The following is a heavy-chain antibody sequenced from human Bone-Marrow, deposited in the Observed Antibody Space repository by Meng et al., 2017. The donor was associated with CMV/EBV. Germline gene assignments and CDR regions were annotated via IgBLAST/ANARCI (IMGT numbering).Heavy chain of an antibody. CDR3: ARVTVLGVVVAAGWFDP. CDR2: ISAYNGNT. J-gene: IGHJ5*02. Sequence: QGQWVQFGAEVKKPGASGKVSCKASGYTFTSYGISWVRQAPGQGLEWMGWISAYNGNTNDAQKLQGRVTMTTDTSTSTAYMELRSLRSDDTAVYYCARVTVLGVVVAAGWFDPWGQGTLVTVSS. CDR1: GYTFTSYG. V-gene: IGHV1-18*01. D-gene: IGHD2-15*01.